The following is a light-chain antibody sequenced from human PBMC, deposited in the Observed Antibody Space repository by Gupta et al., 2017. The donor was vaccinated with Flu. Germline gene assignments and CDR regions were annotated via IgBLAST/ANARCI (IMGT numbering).Light chain of an antibody. V-gene: IGKV3-11*01. Sequence: EIVLTQSPATLSLSPGERATLSCRASQSVSSYLAWYQQKPGQAPRLLIYDASNRATGIPARVSGSGSGTDFTLTISSLEPEDFAVYYCQQRRSWPITFGQGTRLEIK. J-gene: IGKJ5*01. CDR3: QQRRSWPIT. CDR2: DAS. CDR1: QSVSSY.